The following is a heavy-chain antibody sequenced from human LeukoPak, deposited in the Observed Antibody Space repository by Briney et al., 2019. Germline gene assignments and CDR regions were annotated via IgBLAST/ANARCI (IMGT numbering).Heavy chain of an antibody. Sequence: NSSETLSLTCTVSGYAITSGGFSWNWIRQPPGKGLEWIGCIYDRGPAYYNPSLKSRFTISVDRPKNQFFLNVTSLTAADTAVYYCARSRQASGLFNSWGQGTLAVVSS. CDR3: ARSRQASGLFNS. J-gene: IGHJ5*01. D-gene: IGHD3-10*01. V-gene: IGHV4-30-2*01. CDR1: GYAITSGGFS. CDR2: IYDRGPA.